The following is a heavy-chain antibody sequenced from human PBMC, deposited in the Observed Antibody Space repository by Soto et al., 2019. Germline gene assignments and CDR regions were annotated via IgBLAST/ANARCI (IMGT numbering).Heavy chain of an antibody. CDR2: ISSSSYI. J-gene: IGHJ3*02. CDR1: GFTFSSYS. D-gene: IGHD6-19*01. CDR3: FGYKGDSGWYAFDI. Sequence: GGSLRLSCAASGFTFSSYSMNWVRQAPGKGLEWVSSISSSSYIYYAESVKGRFTISRDNAKNSLYLQMNSLRAEDTAVYYCFGYKGDSGWYAFDIWGQGTMVTVS. V-gene: IGHV3-21*01.